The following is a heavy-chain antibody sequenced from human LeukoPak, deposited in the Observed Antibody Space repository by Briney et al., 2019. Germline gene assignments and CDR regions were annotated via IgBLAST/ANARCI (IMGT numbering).Heavy chain of an antibody. V-gene: IGHV3-23*01. CDR3: TVSSFSSTWYSWVH. Sequence: GGSLRLSCVVSGNTLSNYGMSWVRLAPGKGLEWVSAISNGGGSTYYADSVRGRFTISRDNSKNTLFLQVNSLRAEDSAVYYCTVSSFSSTWYSWVHWGQGTLVNVSS. CDR1: GNTLSNYG. J-gene: IGHJ4*02. D-gene: IGHD6-13*01. CDR2: ISNGGGST.